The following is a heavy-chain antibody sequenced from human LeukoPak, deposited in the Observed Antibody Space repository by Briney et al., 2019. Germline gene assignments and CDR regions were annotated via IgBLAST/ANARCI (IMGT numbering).Heavy chain of an antibody. CDR2: ISYDASIE. Sequence: GGSLRLSCAASGFTFSNYAMHWVRQAPGKRLEWVAAISYDASIEHYADSVKGRFTISRDNSKNTLYLQMTSLRTEDTAVYYCTRFRNVRPGSDGYFFDYWGRGTLVTVSS. V-gene: IGHV3-30*04. CDR1: GFTFSNYA. D-gene: IGHD5-12*01. CDR3: TRFRNVRPGSDGYFFDY. J-gene: IGHJ4*02.